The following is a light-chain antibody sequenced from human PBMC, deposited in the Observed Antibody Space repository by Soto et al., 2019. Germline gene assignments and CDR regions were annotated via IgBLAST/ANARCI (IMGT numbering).Light chain of an antibody. CDR3: SSYAAGNNFVV. J-gene: IGLJ2*01. Sequence: QSVLTQPPSASGSPGQSVTISCTGTSSDVGGYNYVSWYQVHPGKAPKLMIYAVSKRPSGVPDRCSGSKSGNTASLTVSGLQPADEADVYCSSYAAGNNFVVFGGGTKLTVL. CDR1: SSDVGGYNY. CDR2: AVS. V-gene: IGLV2-8*01.